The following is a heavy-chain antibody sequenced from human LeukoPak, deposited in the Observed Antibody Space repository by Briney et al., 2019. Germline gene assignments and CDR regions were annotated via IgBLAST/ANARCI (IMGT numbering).Heavy chain of an antibody. CDR1: GYDFTTYW. CDR3: ARRGRGDWFDP. CDR2: IWPGDSDT. V-gene: IGHV5-51*01. Sequence: GESLKISCKISGYDFTTYWIGWVRQMPGKGLECMGIIWPGDSDTRYSPSFQGQVTISADKTISTVYLQWCSLKVSDTAIYYCARRGRGDWFDPWGQGTLVTVSS. J-gene: IGHJ5*02. D-gene: IGHD1-26*01.